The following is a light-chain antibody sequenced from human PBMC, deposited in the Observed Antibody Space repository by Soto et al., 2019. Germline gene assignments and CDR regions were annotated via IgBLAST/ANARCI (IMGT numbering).Light chain of an antibody. CDR2: DAS. J-gene: IGKJ1*01. V-gene: IGKV3D-20*01. CDR3: QQYGSSPWT. CDR1: QSVSSSY. Sequence: EIVLTQSPATLSLSPGARATLSCGASQSVSSSYLAWYQQKPGLAPRLLIYDASSRATGIPERFSGSGSGTDFTLTISRLEPEDFAVYYCQQYGSSPWTFGQGTRVEIK.